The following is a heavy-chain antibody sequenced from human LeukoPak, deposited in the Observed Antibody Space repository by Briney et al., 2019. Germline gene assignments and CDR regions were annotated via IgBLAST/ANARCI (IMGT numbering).Heavy chain of an antibody. D-gene: IGHD3-10*01. CDR3: ARHNYGSGNVDY. J-gene: IGHJ4*02. CDR2: IYYSGST. V-gene: IGHV4-39*01. Sequence: PSETLSLTCTVSGGSISSSSYYWGWIRQPPGKGLEWIGSIYYSGSTYYNPSLKGRVTISVDTSKNQYSLKLSSVTAADTAVYYCARHNYGSGNVDYWGQGTLVTVSS. CDR1: GGSISSSSYY.